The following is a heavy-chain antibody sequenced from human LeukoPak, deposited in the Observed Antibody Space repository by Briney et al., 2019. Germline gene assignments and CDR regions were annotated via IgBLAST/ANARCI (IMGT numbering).Heavy chain of an antibody. D-gene: IGHD2-2*01. CDR1: GYSFASYW. CDR2: IDPSDSYT. Sequence: GESLKISCKGSGYSFASYWITWLRQMPGKGLQWTGRIDPSDSYTNYSPSFQGHVTISADKSISTAYLQWSSLKASDTAMYYCASERYCSSTSCYFDYWGQGTLVTVSS. CDR3: ASERYCSSTSCYFDY. J-gene: IGHJ4*02. V-gene: IGHV5-10-1*01.